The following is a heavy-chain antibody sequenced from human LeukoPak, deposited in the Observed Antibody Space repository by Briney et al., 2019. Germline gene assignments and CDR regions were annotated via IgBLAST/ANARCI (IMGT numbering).Heavy chain of an antibody. Sequence: GGSLRLSCAASGFTFSSYWMHWVRQAPGKGLVWVSRINSDGSSTSYADSVKGRFTISRDNAKNTLYLQMNSLRAEDTAVYYCARGGRYYDFWSGSGGVDYWGQGALVTVSS. CDR2: INSDGSST. D-gene: IGHD3-3*01. CDR1: GFTFSSYW. J-gene: IGHJ4*02. CDR3: ARGGRYYDFWSGSGGVDY. V-gene: IGHV3-74*01.